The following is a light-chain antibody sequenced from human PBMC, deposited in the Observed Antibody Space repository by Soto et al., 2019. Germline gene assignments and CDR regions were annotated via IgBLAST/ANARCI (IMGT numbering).Light chain of an antibody. J-gene: IGKJ4*01. CDR1: QCVSSN. V-gene: IGKV3-15*01. CDR2: GAS. CDR3: QHYNNWPPQFT. Sequence: EAVMTESPATLSLSPGERATLSCRASQCVSSNLAWYQQKVGQAPRLLMYGASVRATGVPTRFSGSGSGTVFTLTISSLQSEDFAVYFCQHYNNWPPQFTFGGGTKVDIK.